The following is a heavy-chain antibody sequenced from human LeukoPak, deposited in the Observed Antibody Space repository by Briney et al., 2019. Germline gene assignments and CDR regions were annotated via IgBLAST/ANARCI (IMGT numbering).Heavy chain of an antibody. Sequence: SETLSLTCAVYGGSFSGYYWSWIRQPPGKGLEWIGEINHSGSTNYNPSLEGRVTISVDTSKNQFSLKLSSVTAADTAVYYCARGRYNWNYDYWGQGTLVTVSS. CDR2: INHSGST. V-gene: IGHV4-34*01. D-gene: IGHD1-7*01. CDR3: ARGRYNWNYDY. J-gene: IGHJ4*02. CDR1: GGSFSGYY.